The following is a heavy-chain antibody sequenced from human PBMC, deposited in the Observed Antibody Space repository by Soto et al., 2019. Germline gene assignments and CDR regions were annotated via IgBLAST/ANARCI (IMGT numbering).Heavy chain of an antibody. CDR1: GGTFSSYA. V-gene: IGHV1-69*01. CDR2: IIPIFGTA. CDR3: AGEMQTLGALYSWSEGSLDI. Sequence: QVQLVQSGAEVKKPGSSVKVSCKASGGTFSSYAISWVRQAPGQGLEWMGVIIPIFGTANYAEKLQGRVTRTADEATSTAYMELSSLRSEDRAVYYCAGEMQTLGALYSWSEGSLDIWGQGTMVTFSS. D-gene: IGHD1-26*01. J-gene: IGHJ3*02.